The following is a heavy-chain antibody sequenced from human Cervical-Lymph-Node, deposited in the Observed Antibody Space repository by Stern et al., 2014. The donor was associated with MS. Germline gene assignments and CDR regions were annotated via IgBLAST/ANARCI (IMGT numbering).Heavy chain of an antibody. V-gene: IGHV3-33*01. CDR2: AWIDGSTE. D-gene: IGHD5-24*01. CDR3: ARGHIPYAYNYLFDY. Sequence: VQLVESGGGVVQPGKSLRLSCAVSGFTFSSYGMDWGRQAPATGLELGAIAWIDGSTEYYKNPAKGRLPTPRDNSKNTLSLQMNSLTAEDTAVYYCARGHIPYAYNYLFDYWGQGTLVTGSS. CDR1: GFTFSSYG. J-gene: IGHJ4*02.